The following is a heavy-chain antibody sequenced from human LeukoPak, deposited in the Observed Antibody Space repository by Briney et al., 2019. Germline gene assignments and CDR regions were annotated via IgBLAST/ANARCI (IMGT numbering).Heavy chain of an antibody. Sequence: PGGSLRLSCAASGFTVSNTYMSWVRQAPGKGLEWVSLIYSGGGTYSADSVKGRFTISRDISKNTLYLQMNSLRAEDTAVYYCAKDRSRDSADYYFDYWGQGTLVTVSS. D-gene: IGHD2-15*01. CDR2: IYSGGGT. CDR1: GFTVSNTY. CDR3: AKDRSRDSADYYFDY. J-gene: IGHJ4*02. V-gene: IGHV3-53*05.